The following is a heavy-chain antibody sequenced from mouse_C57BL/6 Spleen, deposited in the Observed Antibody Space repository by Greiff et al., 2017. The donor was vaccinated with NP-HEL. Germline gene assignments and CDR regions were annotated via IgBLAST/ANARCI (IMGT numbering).Heavy chain of an antibody. CDR3: ARAAMKEYYYAMDY. Sequence: VQLQQSGPELVKPGASVKLSCKASGYTFTSYDINWVKQRPGQGLEWIGWIYPRDGSTKYNEKFKGKATLTVDTSSSTAYMELHSLTSEDSAVYFWARAAMKEYYYAMDYWGQGTSVTVSS. V-gene: IGHV1-85*01. J-gene: IGHJ4*01. CDR1: GYTFTSYD. CDR2: IYPRDGST.